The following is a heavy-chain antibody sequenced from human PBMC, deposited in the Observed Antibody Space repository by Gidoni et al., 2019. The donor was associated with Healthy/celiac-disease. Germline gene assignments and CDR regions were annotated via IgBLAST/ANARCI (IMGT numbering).Heavy chain of an antibody. CDR2: IYHSGST. D-gene: IGHD2-2*01. CDR1: GGSISSSNW. J-gene: IGHJ4*02. CDR3: ARGEVYCSSNSCSNYFDY. V-gene: IGHV4-4*02. Sequence: QVQLQESGPGLVKPSGTLSLTCAVSGGSISSSNWWSWVRQPPGKGLEWIGEIYHSGSTNYNPYLKSRVTISVDKSKNQFSLKLSSVTAADTAVYYCARGEVYCSSNSCSNYFDYWGQGTLVTVSS.